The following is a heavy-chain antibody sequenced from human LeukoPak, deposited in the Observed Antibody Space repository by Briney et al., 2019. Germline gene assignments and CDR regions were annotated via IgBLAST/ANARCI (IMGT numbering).Heavy chain of an antibody. V-gene: IGHV3-30*04. CDR1: GFSFSSYA. CDR3: ARARGQWEQTVRGGGFDY. J-gene: IGHJ4*02. D-gene: IGHD1-26*01. CDR2: ISYDGSNK. Sequence: GGTLRLSCAASGFSFSSYAMHWVRQAPGKGLEWVALISYDGSNKKYADSVKGRFTISRDNSKNTLYLQMNSLRAEDTAVYYCARARGQWEQTVRGGGFDYWGQGTLVTVSS.